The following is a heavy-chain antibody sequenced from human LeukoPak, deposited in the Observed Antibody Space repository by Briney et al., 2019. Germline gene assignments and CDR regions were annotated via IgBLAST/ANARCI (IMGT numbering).Heavy chain of an antibody. CDR3: ARHRISAAVAFYFDS. D-gene: IGHD6-13*01. CDR2: ISYDGNEK. V-gene: IGHV3-30-3*01. CDR1: GFTFDSYA. Sequence: GGSLRLSCVASGFTFDSYAMNWVRQAPGKRLEWVALISYDGNEKYYADSVQGRFTISRDNSMNTLNLHMNSLKTEDTAVYYCARHRISAAVAFYFDSWGQGALVAVSS. J-gene: IGHJ4*02.